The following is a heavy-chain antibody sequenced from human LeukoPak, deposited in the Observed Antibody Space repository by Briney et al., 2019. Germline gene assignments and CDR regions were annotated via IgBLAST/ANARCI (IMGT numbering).Heavy chain of an antibody. V-gene: IGHV1-8*01. CDR3: ARFTVTKGAFDI. J-gene: IGHJ3*02. CDR2: MNPNSGNT. D-gene: IGHD4-17*01. CDR1: GYTFTSYD. Sequence: VASVKVSCKASGYTFTSYDINWVRQATGQGLEWMGWMNPNSGNTGYAQKFQGRVTMTRNTSISTAYMELSSLRSEDTAVYYCARFTVTKGAFDIWGQGTMVTVSS.